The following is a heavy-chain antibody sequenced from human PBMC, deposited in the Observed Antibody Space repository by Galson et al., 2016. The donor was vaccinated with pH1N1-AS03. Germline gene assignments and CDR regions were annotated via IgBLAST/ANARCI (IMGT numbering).Heavy chain of an antibody. Sequence: QSGAEVKKAGESLTISCKGFGDSFTTYWIIWVRQMPGKGLEWMGRIDPRDSETNYSPSFRGHVTISADKSINTVYLQWSSLKASDSAMYYWAGADSMTLVTTIDSIGGQGTLVTVSS. CDR3: AGADSMTLVTTIDSI. D-gene: IGHD4-17*01. CDR2: IDPRDSET. CDR1: GDSFTTYW. J-gene: IGHJ4*02. V-gene: IGHV5-10-1*01.